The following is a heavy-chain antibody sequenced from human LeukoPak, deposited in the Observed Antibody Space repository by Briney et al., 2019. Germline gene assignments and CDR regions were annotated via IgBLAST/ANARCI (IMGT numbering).Heavy chain of an antibody. V-gene: IGHV3-15*05. CDR3: ARGDGSGSHEGRFDP. Sequence: GGSLRLSCATSGFTFNYAWMSWVRQAPGKGLEWVGRIKSNADGGTTDYAAPVKGRFTISRDDSEDTLFLQMNSLKIEDTAIYYCARGDGSGSHEGRFDPWGQGTLVTVSS. CDR2: IKSNADGGTT. J-gene: IGHJ5*02. CDR1: GFTFNYAW. D-gene: IGHD1-26*01.